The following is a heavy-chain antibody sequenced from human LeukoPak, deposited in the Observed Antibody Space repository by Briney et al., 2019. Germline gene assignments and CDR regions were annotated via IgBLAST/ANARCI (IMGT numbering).Heavy chain of an antibody. V-gene: IGHV1-46*01. Sequence: ASVKVSCKASGYTFTRYYMHWVRQAPGQGLEWMGMINPSDGGTSYAQKFQGRVTMTRDMSTSTVYMELSSLRSDDTAVYYWAWFIVGATKYYFDFWGQGTLVTVSS. CDR1: GYTFTRYY. J-gene: IGHJ4*03. D-gene: IGHD1-26*01. CDR2: INPSDGGT. CDR3: AWFIVGATKYYFDF.